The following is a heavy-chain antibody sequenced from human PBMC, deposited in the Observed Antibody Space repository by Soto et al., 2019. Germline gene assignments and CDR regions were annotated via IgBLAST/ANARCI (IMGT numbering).Heavy chain of an antibody. CDR2: INHSGST. D-gene: IGHD3-10*01. Sequence: QVQLQQWGAGLLKPSETLSLTCAVYGGSFSGYYWSWIRQPPGKGLEWIGEINHSGSTNYNPSLKSRVTISVDTSKNQFSLKLSSVTAADTAVYYCARYRKYYYGSGSPYYYYGMDVWGQGTTVTVSS. J-gene: IGHJ6*02. V-gene: IGHV4-34*01. CDR3: ARYRKYYYGSGSPYYYYGMDV. CDR1: GGSFSGYY.